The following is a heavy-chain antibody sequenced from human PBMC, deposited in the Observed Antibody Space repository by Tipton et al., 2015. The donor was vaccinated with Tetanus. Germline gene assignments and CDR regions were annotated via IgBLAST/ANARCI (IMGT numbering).Heavy chain of an antibody. V-gene: IGHV3-53*01. Sequence: SLRLSCAASGFTVSSNYMSWVRQAPGKGLEWVSVIYSDGNTYYADSVKGRFTISRDNSKNTLYLQMNSLRAEDTALYYCAKDGEMDQMTYNWFDSWGQGTLVTVSS. J-gene: IGHJ5*01. CDR1: GFTVSSNY. D-gene: IGHD5-24*01. CDR3: AKDGEMDQMTYNWFDS. CDR2: IYSDGNT.